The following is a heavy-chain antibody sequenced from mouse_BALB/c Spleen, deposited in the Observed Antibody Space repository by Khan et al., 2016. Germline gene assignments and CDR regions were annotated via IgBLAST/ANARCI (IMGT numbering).Heavy chain of an antibody. D-gene: IGHD2-3*01. V-gene: IGHV1-69*02. CDR2: IYPSDSYT. CDR3: TRKIYDGYYCFDY. CDR1: GYTFTSYW. J-gene: IGHJ2*01. Sequence: QVQLQQPGAELVRPGASVKLSCKASGYTFTSYWINWVKQRPGQGLEWIGNIYPSDSYTNYNQKFKDKATLTVDKSSSTAYMQLSSPTSEDSAVYYCTRKIYDGYYCFDYWGQGTTLTVSS.